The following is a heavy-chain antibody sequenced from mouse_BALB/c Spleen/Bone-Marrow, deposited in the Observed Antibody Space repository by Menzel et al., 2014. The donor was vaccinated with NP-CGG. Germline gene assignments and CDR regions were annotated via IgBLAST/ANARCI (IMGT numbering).Heavy chain of an antibody. CDR1: GFTFSSYY. D-gene: IGHD2-10*01. J-gene: IGHJ3*01. Sequence: EVKLVESGGGSVNLGGSLKLSCAASGFTFSSYYMSWVRQTPDRRLELVAAINTNGGSTYYPDTVKGRFTISRDNANNXLYLQMSSLKSDDTALFYCARSPYYGNFAYWGQGTLVTVSA. CDR3: ARSPYYGNFAY. CDR2: INTNGGST. V-gene: IGHV5-6-2*01.